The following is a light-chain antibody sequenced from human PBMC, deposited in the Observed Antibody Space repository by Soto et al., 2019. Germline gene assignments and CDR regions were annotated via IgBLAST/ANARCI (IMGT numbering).Light chain of an antibody. V-gene: IGLV2-14*01. CDR3: SSYTSSSPFVV. J-gene: IGLJ1*01. CDR1: SSDVGGYNY. CDR2: DVS. Sequence: HSALTQPASVSGSPGQSITISCTATSSDVGGYNYVSWYQQHPGKAPKLMIYDVSNRPSGVSNRFSGSKSGNTASLTISGLQAEDDADYYCSSYTSSSPFVVFGTGTKLTVL.